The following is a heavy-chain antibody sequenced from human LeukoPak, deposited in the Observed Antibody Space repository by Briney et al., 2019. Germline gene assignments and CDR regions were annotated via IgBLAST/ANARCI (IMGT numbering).Heavy chain of an antibody. J-gene: IGHJ4*02. CDR2: ISSSGSTI. CDR1: GFTFSSYE. CDR3: ARDYDSSWNPAGY. Sequence: GGSLRLSCAASGFTFSSYEMNWVRQAPGKGLEWVSYISSSGSTIYYADSVKGRFTISRDNAKNSLSLQMNSLRAEDTAVYYCARDYDSSWNPAGYWGQGSLVTVSS. D-gene: IGHD6-13*01. V-gene: IGHV3-48*03.